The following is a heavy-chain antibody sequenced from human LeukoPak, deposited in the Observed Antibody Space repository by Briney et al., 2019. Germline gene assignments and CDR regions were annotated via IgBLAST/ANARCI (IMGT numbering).Heavy chain of an antibody. V-gene: IGHV3-21*01. CDR2: ISSSSSYI. CDR3: AKAGSSAAYYYYMDV. J-gene: IGHJ6*03. CDR1: GFTFSSYS. D-gene: IGHD2-15*01. Sequence: PGGSLRLSCAASGFTFSSYSMNWVRQAPGKGLEWVSSISSSSSYIYYTDSVKGRFTISRDNAKNSLYLQMNSLRAEDTAVYYCAKAGSSAAYYYYMDVWGKGTTVTVSS.